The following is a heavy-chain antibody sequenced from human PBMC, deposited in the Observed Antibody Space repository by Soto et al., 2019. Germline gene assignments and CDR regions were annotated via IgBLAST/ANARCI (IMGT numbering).Heavy chain of an antibody. CDR1: GYTFTSYA. CDR3: ARDRKVRGVYYYMDV. J-gene: IGHJ6*03. D-gene: IGHD3-10*01. V-gene: IGHV1-3*01. Sequence: ASVKVSCKASGYTFTSYAMHWERQAPGQRLEWMGWINAGNGNTKYSQKFQGRVTITRDTSASTAYMELSSLRSEDTAVYYCARDRKVRGVYYYMDVWGKGTTVTVSS. CDR2: INAGNGNT.